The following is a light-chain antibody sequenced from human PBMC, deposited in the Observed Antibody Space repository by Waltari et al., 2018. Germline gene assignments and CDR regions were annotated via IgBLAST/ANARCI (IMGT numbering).Light chain of an antibody. V-gene: IGLV4-69*01. J-gene: IGLJ3*02. Sequence: QLVLTQSPSASASLGASVKLTCTLSSGHSSYAIAWHPQQPEKGPRYLMKLNSDGSHSKGDGIPDRFSDSSSGAERYLTISSLQSEDEADYYCQTWGTGFWVFGGGTKLTVL. CDR1: SGHSSYA. CDR3: QTWGTGFWV. CDR2: LNSDGSH.